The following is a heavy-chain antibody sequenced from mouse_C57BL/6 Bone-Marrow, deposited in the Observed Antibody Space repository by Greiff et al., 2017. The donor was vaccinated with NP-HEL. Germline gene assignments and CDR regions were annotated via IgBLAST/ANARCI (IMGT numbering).Heavy chain of an antibody. V-gene: IGHV1-82*01. CDR2: IYPGDGDT. CDR1: GYAFSSSW. CDR3: ARPYYYGSRDWYFDV. J-gene: IGHJ1*03. Sequence: VKLQQSGPELVKPGASVKISCKASGYAFSSSWMNWVKQRPGKGLEWIGRIYPGDGDTNYNGKFKGKATLTADKSSSTAYMQLSSLTSEDSAVYFCARPYYYGSRDWYFDVWGTGTTVTVSS. D-gene: IGHD1-1*01.